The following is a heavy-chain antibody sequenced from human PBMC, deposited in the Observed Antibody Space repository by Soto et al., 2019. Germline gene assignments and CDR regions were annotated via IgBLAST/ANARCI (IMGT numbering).Heavy chain of an antibody. V-gene: IGHV6-1*01. CDR1: GDSVAIHRAA. Sequence: SQTLSLTCAISGDSVAIHRAAWNWIRQSPSRGLEGLGRTYYRSKWYTEYAEPVKGQITINPDTSNNQISLQLKSVTPEDTAVYYCKSGATSVRYVIYYYGIDVWGQGTTVTVSS. J-gene: IGHJ6*02. CDR3: KSGATSVRYVIYYYGIDV. CDR2: TYYRSKWYT. D-gene: IGHD3-9*01.